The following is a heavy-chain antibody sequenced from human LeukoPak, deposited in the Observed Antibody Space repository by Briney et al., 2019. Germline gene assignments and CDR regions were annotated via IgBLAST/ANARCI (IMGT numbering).Heavy chain of an antibody. Sequence: SETLSLTCAVYGGSFSGYYWSWIRQPPGKGLEWIGEINHSGSTNYNPSLKSRVTISVDTSKNQFSLKLSSVTAADTAVYYCARGRYDSSGYYRLIHFDYWAREPWSPSPQ. CDR1: GGSFSGYY. CDR3: ARGRYDSSGYYRLIHFDY. CDR2: INHSGST. D-gene: IGHD3-22*01. V-gene: IGHV4-34*01. J-gene: IGHJ4*02.